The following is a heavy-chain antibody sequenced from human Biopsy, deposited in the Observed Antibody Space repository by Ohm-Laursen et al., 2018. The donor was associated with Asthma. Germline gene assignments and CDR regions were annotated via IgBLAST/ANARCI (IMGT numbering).Heavy chain of an antibody. CDR2: ISWNSATI. J-gene: IGHJ4*02. Sequence: SLRLSCAASGFKFDEYTMHWVRQAPGKGLEWVSGISWNSATIGYADSVEGRFTISRDNAKNSVFLHMDSLRPEDTAFYYCAKVRSDWVITESFGCWGQGVLVTVSS. CDR1: GFKFDEYT. V-gene: IGHV3-9*01. D-gene: IGHD3-22*01. CDR3: AKVRSDWVITESFGC.